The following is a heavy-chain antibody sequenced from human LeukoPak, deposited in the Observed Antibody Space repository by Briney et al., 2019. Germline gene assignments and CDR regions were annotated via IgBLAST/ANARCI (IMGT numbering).Heavy chain of an antibody. V-gene: IGHV3-23*01. J-gene: IGHJ6*03. Sequence: GGSLRLSCAASGFTFSSYGMSWVRQAPGKGLEWVSAISGSGGSTYYADSVKGRFTISRDNAKNTLYLQMNSLRAEDTAVYYCARIAAGDYYYYYMDVWGKGTTVTVSS. CDR1: GFTFSSYG. CDR3: ARIAAGDYYYYYMDV. D-gene: IGHD6-13*01. CDR2: ISGSGGST.